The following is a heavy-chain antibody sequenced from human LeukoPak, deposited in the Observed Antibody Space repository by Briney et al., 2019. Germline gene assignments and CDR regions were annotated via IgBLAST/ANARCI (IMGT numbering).Heavy chain of an antibody. Sequence: GASVKVSCKASGGTFSSYAISWVRQAPGQGLEWMGGIIPIFGTANYAQKFQGRVTMTRNTSISTAYMGLSSLRSEDTAVYYCARGVITGNSFDPWGQGTLVTVSS. CDR2: IIPIFGTA. CDR3: ARGVITGNSFDP. D-gene: IGHD1-20*01. V-gene: IGHV1-69*05. CDR1: GGTFSSYA. J-gene: IGHJ5*02.